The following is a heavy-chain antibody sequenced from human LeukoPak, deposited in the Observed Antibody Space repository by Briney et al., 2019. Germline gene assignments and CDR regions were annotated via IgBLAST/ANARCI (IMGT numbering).Heavy chain of an antibody. CDR1: GFTFSSYA. Sequence: PGRSLRLSCAASGFTFSSYAMHWVRQAPGKGLEWVAVISNDGSKKYYADSVKGRFTISRDNSKNTLSLQVSSLRTEDTAVYYCAKDRYSYAFEYSDSWGQGTLVTVSS. CDR3: AKDRYSYAFEYSDS. V-gene: IGHV3-30*04. CDR2: ISNDGSKK. D-gene: IGHD5-18*01. J-gene: IGHJ4*02.